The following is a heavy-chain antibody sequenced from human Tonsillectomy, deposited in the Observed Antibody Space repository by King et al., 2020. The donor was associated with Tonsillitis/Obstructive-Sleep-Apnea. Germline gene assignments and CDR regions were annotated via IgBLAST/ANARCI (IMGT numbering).Heavy chain of an antibody. D-gene: IGHD3-3*01. J-gene: IGHJ6*03. CDR1: GFTFDDFA. Sequence: VQLVESGGGVVQPGGSLRLSCAASGFTFDDFAMHWVRQAPGKGLEWVYLISGDGGTTYYADSLKGRFTISRDNSKNSLYLQMNSLRTEDTALYYCAKDKNAFWSPYSSYYHMDVWGKGTTVTVPS. CDR3: AKDKNAFWSPYSSYYHMDV. V-gene: IGHV3-43*02. CDR2: ISGDGGTT.